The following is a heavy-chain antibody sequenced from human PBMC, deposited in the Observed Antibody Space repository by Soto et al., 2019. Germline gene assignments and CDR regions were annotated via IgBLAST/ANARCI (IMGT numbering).Heavy chain of an antibody. CDR1: GGSIRSNNW. Sequence: SETLSLTCAVSGGSIRSNNWWSWVRQPPGKGLEWIGEIFHSGSTNYNPSLKTRVTISVDKSKNQFSLKLSSVTAADTAVYYCARVYSGRYSDYWGQGTLVTVSS. V-gene: IGHV4-4*02. J-gene: IGHJ4*02. D-gene: IGHD1-26*01. CDR3: ARVYSGRYSDY. CDR2: IFHSGST.